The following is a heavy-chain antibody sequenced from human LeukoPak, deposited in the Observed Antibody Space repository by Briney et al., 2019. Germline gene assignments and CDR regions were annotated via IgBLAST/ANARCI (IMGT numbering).Heavy chain of an antibody. D-gene: IGHD3-10*01. CDR2: INHSGST. CDR3: ARGRDYYGSGSYYLDYYYGMDV. V-gene: IGHV4-34*01. Sequence: SETLSLTCAVYGGSFSGYYWSWIRQPPGKGLEWIGEINHSGSTNYNPSLKSRVTISVDTSKNQFSLKLSSVTAADTAVYYCARGRDYYGSGSYYLDYYYGMDVWGQGTTVTVSS. J-gene: IGHJ6*02. CDR1: GGSFSGYY.